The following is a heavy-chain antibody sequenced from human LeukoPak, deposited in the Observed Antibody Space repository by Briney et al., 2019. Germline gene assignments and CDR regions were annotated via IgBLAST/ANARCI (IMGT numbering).Heavy chain of an antibody. CDR3: AREGLLRQLGSYMDV. D-gene: IGHD6-13*01. J-gene: IGHJ6*03. CDR2: ISSSSSYI. V-gene: IGHV3-21*01. CDR1: GFTFRIYG. Sequence: GGSLRLSCAASGFTFRIYGMTWVRQAPGKGLEWVSSISSSSSYIYYADSVKGRFTISRDNAKNSLYLQMNSLRAEDTAVYYCAREGLLRQLGSYMDVWGKGTTVTVSS.